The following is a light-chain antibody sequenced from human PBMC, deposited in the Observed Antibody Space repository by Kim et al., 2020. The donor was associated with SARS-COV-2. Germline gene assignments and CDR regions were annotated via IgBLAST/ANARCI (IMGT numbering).Light chain of an antibody. J-gene: IGKJ4*01. V-gene: IGKV1-9*01. CDR3: QQHHSFPLT. Sequence: SASVGDPVTITCPASQGINSNLAWYQQRPGKAPNLLIYSAFTLHSGVPSSFSGSGSGTDFTLTITSLQPEDFATYHCQQHHSFPLTFGGGTKLEL. CDR2: SAF. CDR1: QGINSN.